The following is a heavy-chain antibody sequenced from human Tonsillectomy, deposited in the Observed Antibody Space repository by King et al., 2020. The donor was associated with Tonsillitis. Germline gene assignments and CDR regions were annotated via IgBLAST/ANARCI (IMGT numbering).Heavy chain of an antibody. CDR3: VKDRHRYCSGGSCYSGVSDY. V-gene: IGHV3-30*18. J-gene: IGHJ4*02. CDR1: AFTFSSYG. CDR2: ISYDGSNK. D-gene: IGHD2-15*01. Sequence: QLVQSGGGVVQPGRSLRLSCAASAFTFSSYGMHWVRQAPGKGLEWVAVISYDGSNKYYGDSVKGRFTISRDNSKNTLYLQMNSLRAEDTAVYYCVKDRHRYCSGGSCYSGVSDYWGQGTLVTVST.